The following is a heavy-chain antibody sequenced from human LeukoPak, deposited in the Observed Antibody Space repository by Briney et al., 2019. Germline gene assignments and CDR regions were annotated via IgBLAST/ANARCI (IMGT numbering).Heavy chain of an antibody. CDR1: GYTFTSYG. V-gene: IGHV1-18*01. D-gene: IGHD2-2*01. CDR2: ISAYNGNT. CDR3: ARDGSGYCSSTSCYASFDY. Sequence: EASVKVSCKASGYTFTSYGISWVRQAPGQGLEWMGWISAYNGNTNYAQKLQGRVTMTTDTSTSTAYMELRSLRSDDTAVYYCARDGSGYCSSTSCYASFDYWGQGTLVTVSS. J-gene: IGHJ4*02.